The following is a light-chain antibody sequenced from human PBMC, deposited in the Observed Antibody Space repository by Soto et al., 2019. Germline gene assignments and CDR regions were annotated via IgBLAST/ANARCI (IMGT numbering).Light chain of an antibody. Sequence: EIVLAQSPETLSLSPGERATLSCRASQSVSGTYLAWYQQKPGQAPRLLIYGASTRATGIPARFSGSGSGTEFTLTISSLQSEDFAVYYCQQYNNWPTFGQGTKVDIK. CDR1: QSVSGTY. CDR2: GAS. CDR3: QQYNNWPT. V-gene: IGKV3-15*01. J-gene: IGKJ1*01.